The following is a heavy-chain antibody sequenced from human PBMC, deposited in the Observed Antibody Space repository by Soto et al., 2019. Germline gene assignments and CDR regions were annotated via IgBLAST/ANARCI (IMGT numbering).Heavy chain of an antibody. V-gene: IGHV4-59*01. J-gene: IGHJ4*02. CDR1: GGSISSYY. Sequence: QVQLQESGPGLVKPSETLSLTCTVSGGSISSYYWSWIRQPPGKGLEWIGYIYYSGITDYNPSLKSTVTISVGTSKSQFSLKLSSVTAADTAVYYCARGGGVYYFDYWGQGTLVTVSS. CDR2: IYYSGIT. CDR3: ARGGGVYYFDY. D-gene: IGHD2-8*02.